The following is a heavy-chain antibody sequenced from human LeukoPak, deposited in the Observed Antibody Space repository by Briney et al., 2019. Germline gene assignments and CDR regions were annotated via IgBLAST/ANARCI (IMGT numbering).Heavy chain of an antibody. CDR1: GFTFSSYG. V-gene: IGHV3-30*18. Sequence: GRSLRLSCAASGFTFSSYGMHWVRQAPGRGLEWVAVISYDGSNKYYADSVKGRFTISRDNSKNTLYLQMNSLRAEDTAAYYCAKEGVERWLQTDYWGQGTLVTVSS. D-gene: IGHD5-24*01. J-gene: IGHJ4*02. CDR2: ISYDGSNK. CDR3: AKEGVERWLQTDY.